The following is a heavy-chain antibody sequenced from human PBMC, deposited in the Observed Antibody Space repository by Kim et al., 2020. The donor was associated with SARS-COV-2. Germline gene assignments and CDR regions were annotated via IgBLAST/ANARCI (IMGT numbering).Heavy chain of an antibody. CDR3: ARDLSGYYYDSSGYYSAWYFDL. CDR1: GYTFTSYA. J-gene: IGHJ2*01. D-gene: IGHD3-22*01. CDR2: INTNTGNP. V-gene: IGHV7-4-1*02. Sequence: ASVKVSCKASGYTFTSYAMNWVRQAPGQGLEWMGWINTNTGNPTYAQGFTGRFVFSLDTSVSTAYLQISSLKAEDTAVYYCARDLSGYYYDSSGYYSAWYFDLWGRGTLVTVSS.